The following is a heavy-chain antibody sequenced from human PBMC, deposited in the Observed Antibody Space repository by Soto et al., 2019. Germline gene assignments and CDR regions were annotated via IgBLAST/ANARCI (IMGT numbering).Heavy chain of an antibody. J-gene: IGHJ6*02. CDR3: ARASGRDYYYGMGV. V-gene: IGHV1-2*04. Sequence: QVQLVQSGAEVKKPGASVNISCKASGYTFIGYYMNWVRQAPGQGLEWMGWINPSTEGAHSAQKFQGWVTMTSDRSSSTAYVELRGLKSDDSAVYYCARASGRDYYYGMGVWGQGTTVIVSS. CDR1: GYTFIGYY. CDR2: INPSTEGA.